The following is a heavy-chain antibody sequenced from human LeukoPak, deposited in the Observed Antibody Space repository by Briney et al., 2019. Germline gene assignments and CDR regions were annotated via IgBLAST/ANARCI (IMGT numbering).Heavy chain of an antibody. CDR3: TTDRYYDNSELQFQH. CDR1: GLTLSNVW. Sequence: GGSLRLSCAVSGLTLSNVWVNWVRQAPGKGLEWVGLIKSKSDGGTTDFAAPVKGRFTISRDDSRNTLYLQMDSLKIEDTAVYYCTTDRYYDNSELQFQHWGQGTLVTVSS. CDR2: IKSKSDGGTT. D-gene: IGHD3-22*01. V-gene: IGHV3-15*07. J-gene: IGHJ1*01.